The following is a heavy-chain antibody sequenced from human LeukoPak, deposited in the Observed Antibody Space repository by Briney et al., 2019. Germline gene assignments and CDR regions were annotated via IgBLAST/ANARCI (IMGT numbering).Heavy chain of an antibody. J-gene: IGHJ4*02. D-gene: IGHD5-24*01. V-gene: IGHV3-23*01. CDR3: AKIGRDGYNVGY. CDR1: GFTFSSYA. CDR2: ISGSGGGT. Sequence: GGSLRLSCAASGFTFSSYAMSWVRQAPGKGLEWVSAISGSGGGTYYADSVKGRFTISRDNSKNTLYLQMNSLRAEDTAVYYCAKIGRDGYNVGYWGQGTLVTVSS.